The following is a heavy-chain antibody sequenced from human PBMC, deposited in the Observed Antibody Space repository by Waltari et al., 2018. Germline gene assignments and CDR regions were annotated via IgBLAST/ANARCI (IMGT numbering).Heavy chain of an antibody. CDR3: ARDIGFDAFDI. V-gene: IGHV1-2*06. CDR1: GYTFTGYY. D-gene: IGHD2-15*01. J-gene: IGHJ3*02. CDR2: INTNSGGT. Sequence: QVQLVQSGAEVKKQGASVKVSCKASGYTFTGYYLHWVRQAPGQGLEWMGRINTNSGGTNYAQKFHGRVTMTRDTSNTTVYMELIKMSSDDTATYYCARDIGFDAFDIWGQGTMVTVSS.